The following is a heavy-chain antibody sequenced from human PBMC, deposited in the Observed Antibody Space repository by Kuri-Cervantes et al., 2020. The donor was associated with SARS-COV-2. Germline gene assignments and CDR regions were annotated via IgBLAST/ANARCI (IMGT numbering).Heavy chain of an antibody. CDR1: GFTFSSYE. D-gene: IGHD3-10*01. V-gene: IGHV3-48*03. CDR2: ISSSGSTI. CDR3: ARGITMVRGVIDY. J-gene: IGHJ4*02. Sequence: LSLTCAASGFTFSSYEMNWVRQAPGKGLEWVSYISSSGSTIYYADSVKGRFTISRDNAKNSLYLQMNSLRAEDTAVYYCARGITMVRGVIDYWGQGTLVTVSS.